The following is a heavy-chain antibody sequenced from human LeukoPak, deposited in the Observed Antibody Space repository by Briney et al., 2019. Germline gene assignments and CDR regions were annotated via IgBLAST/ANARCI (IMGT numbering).Heavy chain of an antibody. V-gene: IGHV3-23*01. CDR2: ISGSGGRT. J-gene: IGHJ4*02. Sequence: PGGSLRLSRAASGFTFSSYAMSWVRQAPGKGLEWVSAISGSGGRTYYADSVKGRFTISRDNSKNTLYLQMNSLRAEDTAVYYCAKEENYYDSSGYRHNAYWGQGTLVTVSS. CDR3: AKEENYYDSSGYRHNAY. D-gene: IGHD3-22*01. CDR1: GFTFSSYA.